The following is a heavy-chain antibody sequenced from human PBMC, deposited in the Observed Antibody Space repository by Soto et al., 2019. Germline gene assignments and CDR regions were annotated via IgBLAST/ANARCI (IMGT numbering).Heavy chain of an antibody. J-gene: IGHJ6*03. CDR3: ARAQHQWLAFYYYYYMDV. D-gene: IGHD6-19*01. CDR2: FDPEDGET. Sequence: ASVKVSCKVSGYTLTELSMHWVLQAPGKGLEWMGGFDPEDGETIYAQKFQGRVTMTRNTSVSTAYMELSSLRSEDTAVYYCARAQHQWLAFYYYYYMDVWGKATTVTVAS. V-gene: IGHV1-24*01. CDR1: GYTLTELS.